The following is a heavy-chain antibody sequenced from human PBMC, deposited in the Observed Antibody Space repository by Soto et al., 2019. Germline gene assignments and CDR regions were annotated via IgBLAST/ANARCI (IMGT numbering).Heavy chain of an antibody. V-gene: IGHV3-73*01. D-gene: IGHD3-22*01. CDR2: IRSKANSYAT. J-gene: IGHJ6*02. Sequence: GGSLRLSCAASGFSLSDYWIHWVRQAPGKGLEWVGRIRSKANSYATAYAASVKGRFTISRDDSKNTAYLQMNSLKTEDTAVYYCTSIPYYYDSSGYYSDYYYYGMDVWGQGTTVTVSS. CDR1: GFSLSDYW. CDR3: TSIPYYYDSSGYYSDYYYYGMDV.